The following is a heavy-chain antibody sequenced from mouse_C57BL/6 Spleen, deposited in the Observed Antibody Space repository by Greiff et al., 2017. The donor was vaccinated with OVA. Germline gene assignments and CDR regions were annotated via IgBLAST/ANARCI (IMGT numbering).Heavy chain of an antibody. Sequence: VQLQQPGAELVKPGASVKLSCKASGYTFTSYWMHWVKQRPGQGLEWIGMIHPNSGSTNYNEKFKSKATLTVDKSSSTAYMQLSSLTSEDSAVYDCAITTASYWYFDVWGTGTTVTVSS. CDR2: IHPNSGST. D-gene: IGHD1-2*01. CDR3: AITTASYWYFDV. J-gene: IGHJ1*03. CDR1: GYTFTSYW. V-gene: IGHV1-64*01.